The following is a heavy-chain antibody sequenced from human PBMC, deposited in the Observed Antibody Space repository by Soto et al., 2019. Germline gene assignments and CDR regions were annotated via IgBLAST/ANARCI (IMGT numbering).Heavy chain of an antibody. V-gene: IGHV4-39*01. J-gene: IGHJ4*02. D-gene: IGHD6-13*01. CDR3: AKQSIAAAASVDY. CDR2: IYYSGST. Sequence: SDTLSLTCTVSGGSISSSSYYWGWIRQPPGKGLEWIGSIYYSGSTYYNPSLKSRVTISVDTSKNQFSLKLSSVTAADTAVYYCAKQSIAAAASVDYWGQGTLVTVSS. CDR1: GGSISSSSYY.